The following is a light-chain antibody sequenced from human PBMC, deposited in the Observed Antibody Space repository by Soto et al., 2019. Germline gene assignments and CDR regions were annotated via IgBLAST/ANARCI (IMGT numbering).Light chain of an antibody. CDR1: QSVSNN. CDR2: GAS. CDR3: QQYNNWART. J-gene: IGKJ1*01. V-gene: IGKV3-15*01. Sequence: EVMMMQSPATLSVSPGEGATLSFRASQSVSNNLAWYQQKPGQAPRLLMYGASTRATGIPARFSGSGSGTEFTLPISSLQSADFAVYFCQQYNNWARTFGQGTKVDIK.